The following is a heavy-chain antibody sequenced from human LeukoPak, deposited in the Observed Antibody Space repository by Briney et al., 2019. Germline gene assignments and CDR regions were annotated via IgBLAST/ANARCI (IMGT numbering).Heavy chain of an antibody. CDR3: ATGAVTTSGGTPYFDY. D-gene: IGHD4-11*01. CDR1: GGTFSSYA. Sequence: GASVKVSCKASGGTFSSYAISWVRQAPGQGLEWMGGIIPIFGTANYAQKFQGRVTITTDESTSTAYMELSSLRSEDTAVYYCATGAVTTSGGTPYFDYWGQGTLVTVSS. J-gene: IGHJ4*02. V-gene: IGHV1-69*05. CDR2: IIPIFGTA.